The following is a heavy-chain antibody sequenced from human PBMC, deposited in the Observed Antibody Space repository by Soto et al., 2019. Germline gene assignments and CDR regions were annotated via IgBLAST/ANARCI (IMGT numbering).Heavy chain of an antibody. Sequence: GGSLRLSCAASGFTFSSYAMSWVRQAPGKGLEWVSAISGSGGSTYYADSVKGRFTISRDNSKNTLYLQMNSLRAEDTAVYYCAKRDRGATIHYYYYYMDVWGKGTTVTVSS. CDR2: ISGSGGST. J-gene: IGHJ6*03. D-gene: IGHD5-12*01. CDR3: AKRDRGATIHYYYYYMDV. CDR1: GFTFSSYA. V-gene: IGHV3-23*01.